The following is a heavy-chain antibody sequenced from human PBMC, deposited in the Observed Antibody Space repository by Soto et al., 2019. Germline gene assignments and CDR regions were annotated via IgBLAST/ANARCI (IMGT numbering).Heavy chain of an antibody. CDR1: GFTFSNAW. CDR2: IKSKTDGGTT. Sequence: PGGSLRLSCAASGFTFSNAWMSWVRQAPGKGLEWVGRIKSKTDGGTTDYAAPVKGRFTISRDDSKNTPYLQMNSLKTEDTAVYYCTTDPITIPPVVYWGQGTLVTVSS. J-gene: IGHJ4*02. CDR3: TTDPITIPPVVY. D-gene: IGHD3-10*01. V-gene: IGHV3-15*01.